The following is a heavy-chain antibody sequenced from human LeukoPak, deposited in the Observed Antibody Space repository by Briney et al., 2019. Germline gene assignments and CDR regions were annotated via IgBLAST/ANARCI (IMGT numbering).Heavy chain of an antibody. Sequence: ASVKVSCKASGGTFSSYTISWVRQAPGQGLEWMGRIIPILGIANYAQKFQGRVTMTEDTSTDTAYMELSSLRSEDTAVYYCAPTWYSSGWYMVYWGQGTLVTVSS. D-gene: IGHD6-19*01. CDR1: GGTFSSYT. CDR2: IIPILGIA. J-gene: IGHJ4*02. V-gene: IGHV1-69*02. CDR3: APTWYSSGWYMVY.